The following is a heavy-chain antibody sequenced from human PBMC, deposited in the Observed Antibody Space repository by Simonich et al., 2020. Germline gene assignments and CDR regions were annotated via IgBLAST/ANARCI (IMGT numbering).Heavy chain of an antibody. Sequence: EVQLVESGGGLVQPGGSLRLSCAASGFTFSSYEMNWVRQAPGKGLELVSYISSSGSTIYYADSVKGRFTIARDNAKNSRYLQMNSLRAEDTAVYYCARHYYGDYYFDYWGQGTLVTVSS. CDR2: ISSSGSTI. V-gene: IGHV3-48*03. D-gene: IGHD4-17*01. J-gene: IGHJ4*02. CDR3: ARHYYGDYYFDY. CDR1: GFTFSSYE.